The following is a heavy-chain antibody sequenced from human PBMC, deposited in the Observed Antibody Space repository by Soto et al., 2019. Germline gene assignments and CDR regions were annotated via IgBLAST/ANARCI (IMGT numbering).Heavy chain of an antibody. D-gene: IGHD4-17*01. J-gene: IGHJ6*02. CDR2: ISYDGSNK. CDR1: GFTFSSYG. V-gene: IGHV3-30*03. CDR3: ATEYSVTTEYYYYYGMDV. Sequence: QVQLVESGGGVVQPGRSLRLSCAASGFTFSSYGMHWVRQAPDKGLEWVAVISYDGSNKYYADSVKGRFTISRDNSKNELYLQMNSLRADDTAVYYCATEYSVTTEYYYYYGMDVWGQGTTVTVSS.